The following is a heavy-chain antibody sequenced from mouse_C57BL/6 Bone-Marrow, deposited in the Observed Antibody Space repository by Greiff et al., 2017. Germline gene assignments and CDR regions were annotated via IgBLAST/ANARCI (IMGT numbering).Heavy chain of an antibody. CDR3: ARWGRGYAMDY. CDR1: GYTFTSYW. D-gene: IGHD6-1*01. J-gene: IGHJ4*01. CDR2: IHPNSGST. V-gene: IGHV1-64*01. Sequence: QVQLQQPGAELVKPGASVKLSCKASGYTFTSYWMHWVKQRPGQGLEWIGMIHPNSGSTNYNEKFKSKATLTVDKSSSTAYMQLSSLTSEDSAVYYGARWGRGYAMDYWGQGTSVTVSS.